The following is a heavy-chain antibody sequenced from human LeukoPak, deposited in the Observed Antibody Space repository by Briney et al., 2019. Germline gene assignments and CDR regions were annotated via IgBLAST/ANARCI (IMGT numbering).Heavy chain of an antibody. CDR3: ARAPQWELLYFDY. V-gene: IGHV4-59*11. D-gene: IGHD1-26*01. J-gene: IGHJ4*02. Sequence: SETLSLTCTVSGGTISSHYWSWIRQPPGKGLEWIGYIYYSGSTNYNPSLTSRVTISVDTSKNQFSLKLSSVTAADTAVYYCARAPQWELLYFDYWGQGTLVTVSS. CDR1: GGTISSHY. CDR2: IYYSGST.